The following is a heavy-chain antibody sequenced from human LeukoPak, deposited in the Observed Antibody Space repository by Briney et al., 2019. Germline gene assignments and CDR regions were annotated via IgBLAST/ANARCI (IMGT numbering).Heavy chain of an antibody. V-gene: IGHV1-2*02. Sequence: ASVKVSCKASGYTFTGYYMHWVRQAPGQGLERMGWINPNTGDTNYAQKFEGRVTMTRDTSITTAYMDLSRLKSDDTAVYYCARSTRPYMVRGVIDYFDYWGQGTLVTVSS. CDR3: ARSTRPYMVRGVIDYFDY. CDR1: GYTFTGYY. D-gene: IGHD3-10*01. CDR2: INPNTGDT. J-gene: IGHJ4*02.